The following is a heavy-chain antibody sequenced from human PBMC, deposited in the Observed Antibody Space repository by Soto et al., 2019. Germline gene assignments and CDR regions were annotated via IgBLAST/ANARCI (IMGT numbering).Heavy chain of an antibody. D-gene: IGHD5-18*01. Sequence: SDTLSLTCTVSGGSISIYYWSWIRQPPGKGLEWIGYIYYSGSTNYNPSLKSRVTISVDTSKNQFSLKLSSVTAADTAVYYCARRGTDSYGYYFDYWGQGTLVTVSS. CDR2: IYYSGST. V-gene: IGHV4-59*08. J-gene: IGHJ4*02. CDR1: GGSISIYY. CDR3: ARRGTDSYGYYFDY.